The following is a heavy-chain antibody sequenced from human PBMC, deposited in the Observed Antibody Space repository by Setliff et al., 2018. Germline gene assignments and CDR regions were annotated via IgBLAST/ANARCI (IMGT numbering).Heavy chain of an antibody. D-gene: IGHD3-10*01. CDR2: MNPNSGNT. CDR3: ARRSSSGNYNNLGY. Sequence: GASVKVSCKASGYTFTSYDINWVRQAPGQGLEWMGWMNPNSGNTGLAQNFQGRVTMTRNTSISTAYMELSALRSDDTAVYYCARRSSSGNYNNLGYWGQGALVTVSS. V-gene: IGHV1-8*01. J-gene: IGHJ4*02. CDR1: GYTFTSYD.